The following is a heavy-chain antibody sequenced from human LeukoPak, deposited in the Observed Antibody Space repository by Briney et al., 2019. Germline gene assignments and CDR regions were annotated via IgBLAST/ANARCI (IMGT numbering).Heavy chain of an antibody. CDR2: ITWNSDTI. CDR1: GFTFDDYA. J-gene: IGHJ3*02. CDR3: AKDTTYYYDSSGYDGFDI. D-gene: IGHD3-22*01. V-gene: IGHV3-9*01. Sequence: PGGSLRLSCAASGFTFDDYAMHWVRQAPGKGLEWVSGITWNSDTIDYADSVKGRFTISRDNAKNSLYLQMSSLRAEDTALYYCAKDTTYYYDSSGYDGFDIWGQGTMVTVSS.